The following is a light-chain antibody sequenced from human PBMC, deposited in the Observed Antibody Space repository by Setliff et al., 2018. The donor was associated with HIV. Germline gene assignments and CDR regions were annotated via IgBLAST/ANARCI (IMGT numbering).Light chain of an antibody. CDR1: SSNIGAGYD. CDR2: GNN. CDR3: QSYDSSLSTYV. V-gene: IGLV1-40*01. J-gene: IGLJ1*01. Sequence: QSALTQPPSVSGAPGQRVTISCTGSSSNIGAGYDVHWYQQLPGTAPKLLIHGNNNRPSGVPDRFSGSNAGTSASLAITGRQAEDEADYYCQSYDSSLSTYVFGTGTKVTVL.